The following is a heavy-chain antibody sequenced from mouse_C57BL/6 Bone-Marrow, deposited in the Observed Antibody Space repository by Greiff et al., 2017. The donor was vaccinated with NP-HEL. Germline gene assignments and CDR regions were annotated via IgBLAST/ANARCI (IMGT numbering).Heavy chain of an antibody. CDR3: ARGEGYGSSVAY. CDR1: GYTFTDYY. D-gene: IGHD1-1*01. V-gene: IGHV1-75*01. CDR2: IFPGSGST. J-gene: IGHJ3*01. Sequence: SGPELVKPGASVKISCKASGYTFTDYYINWVKQRPGQGLEWIGWIFPGSGSTYYTAKFKGKATLTVDKSSSTAYMLLSSLTSEDSAVYFCARGEGYGSSVAYWGQGTLVTVSA.